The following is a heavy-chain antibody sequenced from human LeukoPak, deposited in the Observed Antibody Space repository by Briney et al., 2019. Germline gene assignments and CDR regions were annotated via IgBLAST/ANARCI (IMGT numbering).Heavy chain of an antibody. CDR1: GFTFSNYW. D-gene: IGHD2-15*01. CDR2: INQDGSEI. J-gene: IGHJ4*02. CDR3: ARSNLFSCGGNCYSFDY. V-gene: IGHV3-7*01. Sequence: PGGSLRLSCAASGFTFSNYWMSWVRQAPGKGLEWLANINQDGSEIYYVDSVKGRFTISRDNAKNSLYLQMYSLRAEDTAVYYCARSNLFSCGGNCYSFDYWGQGTLVTVSS.